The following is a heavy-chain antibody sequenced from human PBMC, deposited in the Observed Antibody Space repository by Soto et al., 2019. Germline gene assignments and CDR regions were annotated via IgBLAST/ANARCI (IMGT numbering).Heavy chain of an antibody. CDR2: ISSSSSTI. D-gene: IGHD6-19*01. CDR1: GFTFSSYS. Sequence: EVQLVESGGGLVQPGGSLRLSCAASGFTFSSYSMNWVRQAPGKGLEWVSYISSSSSTIYYADSVKGRFTISRDNAKNSLYLQMNGLRAEDTAVYYCARKAVAGWDWYFDLWGRGTLVTVSS. CDR3: ARKAVAGWDWYFDL. J-gene: IGHJ2*01. V-gene: IGHV3-48*01.